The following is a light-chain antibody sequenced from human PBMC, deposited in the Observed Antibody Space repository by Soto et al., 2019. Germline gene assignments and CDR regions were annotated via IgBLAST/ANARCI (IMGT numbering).Light chain of an antibody. CDR1: QSISSY. CDR2: AAS. V-gene: IGKV1-39*01. CDR3: QQYDDWPWT. Sequence: IQMTQSPSSLSASVVDRVTITCRASQSISSYLNWYQQKPGKAPKLLIYAASSLQSGVPARFSGSGSGTEFILTISSLQSEDFAFYYCQQYDDWPWTFGQGTKVDI. J-gene: IGKJ1*01.